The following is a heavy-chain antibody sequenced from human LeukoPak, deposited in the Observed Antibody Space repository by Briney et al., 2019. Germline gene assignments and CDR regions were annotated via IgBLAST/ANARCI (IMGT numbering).Heavy chain of an antibody. Sequence: SSETLSLTCTVSGGSISSGGYYWSWIRQHPGKGLEWIGYIYYSGSTYYNPSLKSRVTISVDTSKNQFSLKLSSVTAADTAVYYCAREESSPDAFDIWGQGTMVTVSS. CDR3: AREESSPDAFDI. J-gene: IGHJ3*02. CDR2: IYYSGST. D-gene: IGHD6-13*01. CDR1: GGSISSGGYY. V-gene: IGHV4-31*03.